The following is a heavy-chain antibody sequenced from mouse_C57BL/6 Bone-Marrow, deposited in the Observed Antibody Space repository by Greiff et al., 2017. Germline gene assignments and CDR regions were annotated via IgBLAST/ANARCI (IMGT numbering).Heavy chain of an antibody. CDR3: ARRTIVATFLYYFDY. J-gene: IGHJ2*01. V-gene: IGHV1-42*01. CDR2: INPSTGGT. Sequence: VQLQQSGPELVKPGASVKISCKASGYSFTGYYMNWVKQSPEKSLEWIGEINPSTGGTTYNQKFKDKATLTVDTSSSTAYMQLKSLTSEDSAVFYGARRTIVATFLYYFDYWGKGTTLTVSS. CDR1: GYSFTGYY. D-gene: IGHD1-1*01.